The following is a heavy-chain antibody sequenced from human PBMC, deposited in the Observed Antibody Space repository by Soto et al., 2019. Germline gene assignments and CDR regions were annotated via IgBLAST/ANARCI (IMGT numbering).Heavy chain of an antibody. J-gene: IGHJ4*02. CDR2: ISSRSSYI. Sequence: PGVSLRLSCESSGFTFSSYSMNWVRQAPGKGLEWVSSISSRSSYIYYADSVKGRFTISRDNAKNSLYLQMNSLRAEDTAVYYCARDVVVTATVYDYWGQGT. V-gene: IGHV3-21*01. CDR1: GFTFSSYS. CDR3: ARDVVVTATVYDY. D-gene: IGHD2-15*01.